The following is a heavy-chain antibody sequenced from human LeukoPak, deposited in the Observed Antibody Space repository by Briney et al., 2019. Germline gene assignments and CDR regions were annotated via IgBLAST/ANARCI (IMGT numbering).Heavy chain of an antibody. Sequence: PGRSLRLSCAASGFNFDDSAIHWVRQAPGKALEWVSAMNWISDFKAYADSVKGRFTISRDNDKNSVHLQMNSLRPEDMAVYYCAKGPKENWYFDLWGRGTLVTVSS. CDR1: GFNFDDSA. CDR3: AKGPKENWYFDL. J-gene: IGHJ2*01. V-gene: IGHV3-9*03. CDR2: MNWISDFK.